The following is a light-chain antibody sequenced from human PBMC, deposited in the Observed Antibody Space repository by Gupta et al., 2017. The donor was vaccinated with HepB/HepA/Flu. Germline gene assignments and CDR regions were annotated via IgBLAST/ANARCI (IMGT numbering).Light chain of an antibody. CDR2: EAS. Sequence: EIVLTQSPDTLSLSPGERASPSCRASQFVSNYLAWYQQKPGQAPKLLIYEASKRATGIPARFSGSGSGTDFTLTISSLEPEDFAVYYCQQRSNWQFTFGHGTKVDIK. J-gene: IGKJ3*01. CDR1: QFVSNY. CDR3: QQRSNWQFT. V-gene: IGKV3-11*01.